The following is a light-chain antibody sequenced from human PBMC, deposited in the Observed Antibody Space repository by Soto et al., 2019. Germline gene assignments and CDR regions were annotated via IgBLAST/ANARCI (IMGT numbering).Light chain of an antibody. V-gene: IGKV2-28*01. Sequence: DIVMTQSPLSLPVTPGEPASISCRSSRSLLHSNGDNYLAWYVQKPGQSPQLLIYLASNRASGGPDRFTGSGSDRDFKLKISRVKPEDVGVYYCMQAVQSPLTFGGGTKVEIK. CDR1: RSLLHSNGDNY. J-gene: IGKJ4*01. CDR3: MQAVQSPLT. CDR2: LAS.